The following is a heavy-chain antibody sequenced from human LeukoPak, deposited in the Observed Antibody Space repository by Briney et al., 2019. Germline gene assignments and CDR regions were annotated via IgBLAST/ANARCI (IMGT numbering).Heavy chain of an antibody. CDR1: GSAVGSDR. D-gene: IGHD4-17*01. J-gene: IGHJ4*02. CDR2: TNVGVGAP. V-gene: IGHV3-7*03. Sequence: SLSLSLSAVGSAVGSDRTAWVPPTPGRRPERGASTNVGVGAPNYVDSVKGRFTISRDNAQKSLYLEMHSLRAEDTAVYYCARAVTSTEGYWGQGTLVTVSS. CDR3: ARAVTSTEGY.